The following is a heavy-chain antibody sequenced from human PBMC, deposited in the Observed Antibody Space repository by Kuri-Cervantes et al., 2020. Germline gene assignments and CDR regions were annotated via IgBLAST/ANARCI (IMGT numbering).Heavy chain of an antibody. CDR3: ARHVPYSSGWYSLDY. Sequence: SETLSLTCAVSGGSITSSSYYWGWIRQPPGKGLEWIGSIYYSGNTYYNPSLRSRVTISVDTSKNQFSLKLSSVTAADTAVYYCARHVPYSSGWYSLDYWGQGTLVTVSS. V-gene: IGHV4-39*01. J-gene: IGHJ4*02. D-gene: IGHD6-19*01. CDR1: GGSITSSSYY. CDR2: IYYSGNT.